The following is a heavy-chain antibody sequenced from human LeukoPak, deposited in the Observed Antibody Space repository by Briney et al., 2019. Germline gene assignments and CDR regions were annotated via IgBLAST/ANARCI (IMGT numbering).Heavy chain of an antibody. V-gene: IGHV3-21*01. D-gene: IGHD1-26*01. CDR1: GFTFSSYS. CDR3: ARDRWGVGATTLYYFDY. CDR2: ISSSSYI. J-gene: IGHJ4*02. Sequence: GGSLRLSCAASGFTFSSYSMNWVRQAPGKGLEWVSSISSSSYIYYADSVKGRFTISRDNAKNSLYLQMNSLRAEDTAVYYCARDRWGVGATTLYYFDYWGQGTLVTVSS.